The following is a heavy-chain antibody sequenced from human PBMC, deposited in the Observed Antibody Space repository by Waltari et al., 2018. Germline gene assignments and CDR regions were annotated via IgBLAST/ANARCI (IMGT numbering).Heavy chain of an antibody. J-gene: IGHJ4*02. V-gene: IGHV1-69*11. CDR1: GGTFNSHA. Sequence: QVQLVQAGAEVKKPGSSVKVSCQASGGTFNSHAITWVRQAPGPGLEWMGGLIPIRGRPSYAQRFQGRVTITADESTTTAHMELTSRASEDTAVYYCARRLFSGSGRYADWGQGTLVTVSS. D-gene: IGHD3-16*01. CDR2: LIPIRGRP. CDR3: ARRLFSGSGRYAD.